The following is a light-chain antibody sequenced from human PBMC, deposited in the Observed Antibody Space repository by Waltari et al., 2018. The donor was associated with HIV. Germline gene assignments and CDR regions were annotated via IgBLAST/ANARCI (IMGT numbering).Light chain of an antibody. CDR1: SPNIGSTT. CDR3: AAWDDSLIGPV. Sequence: QSVLTQPPSASGTPGQRGTISCSGSSPNIGSTTVNWYQQLTATAPKLLIYSSNKAPAGVPDRLAGSKSGTSASLASSGLQSEDEANYYGAAWDDSLIGPVFGGGTKLTVL. CDR2: SSN. V-gene: IGLV1-44*01. J-gene: IGLJ3*02.